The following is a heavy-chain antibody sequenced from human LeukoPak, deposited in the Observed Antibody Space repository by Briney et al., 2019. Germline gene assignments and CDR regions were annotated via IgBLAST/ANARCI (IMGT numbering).Heavy chain of an antibody. CDR3: ARDQEMATIYGTYYYYGMDV. CDR2: IYSGGST. V-gene: IGHV3-53*04. CDR1: GFTVSSNY. D-gene: IGHD5-24*01. J-gene: IGHJ6*02. Sequence: PGGSLRLSCPASGFTVSSNYMSWVRQAPGKGLEWVSVIYSGGSTYYADSVKGRFTISRHNSKNTLYLQMNSLRAEDTAVYYCARDQEMATIYGTYYYYGMDVWGQGTTVTVSS.